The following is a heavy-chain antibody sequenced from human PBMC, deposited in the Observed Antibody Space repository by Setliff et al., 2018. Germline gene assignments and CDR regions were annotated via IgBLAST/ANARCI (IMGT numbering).Heavy chain of an antibody. J-gene: IGHJ3*02. Sequence: ASVKVSCKASGYTFTSYDINWVRQATGRGLEWMGWMNPNSGNTGYAQKFQGRVTMTRNTSISTAYMELSSLRSEDTAVYYCARTMITFGGVIVHAFDIWGQGTMVTVSS. CDR2: MNPNSGNT. D-gene: IGHD3-16*02. V-gene: IGHV1-8*02. CDR1: GYTFTSYD. CDR3: ARTMITFGGVIVHAFDI.